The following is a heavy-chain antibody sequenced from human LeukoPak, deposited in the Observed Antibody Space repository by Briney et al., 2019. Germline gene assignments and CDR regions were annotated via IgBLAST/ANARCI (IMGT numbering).Heavy chain of an antibody. CDR2: IIPIFGTA. CDR3: ARTPGRIAAAGSGYYYYYYMDV. J-gene: IGHJ6*03. V-gene: IGHV1-69*05. Sequence: ASVKVSCKASGGTFSSYAISWVRQAPGQGLEWMGGIIPIFGTANYAQQFQGRVTITTDESTSTAYMELSSLRSEDTAVYYCARTPGRIAAAGSGYYYYYYMDVWGKGTTVTVSS. D-gene: IGHD6-13*01. CDR1: GGTFSSYA.